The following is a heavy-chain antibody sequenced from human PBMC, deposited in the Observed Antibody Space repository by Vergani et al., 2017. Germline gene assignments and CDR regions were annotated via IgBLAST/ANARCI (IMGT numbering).Heavy chain of an antibody. CDR2: INAGNGNT. CDR1: GYTFTSYA. J-gene: IGHJ6*02. D-gene: IGHD3-9*01. Sequence: QVQLVQSGAEVKKPGASVKVSCKASGYTFTSYAMHWVRQAPGQRLEWMGWINAGNGNTKYSQKFQGSVTITADESTSTAYMELSSLRSEDTAVYYCARDDILTGYPQKPMDVWGQGTTVTVSS. V-gene: IGHV1-3*01. CDR3: ARDDILTGYPQKPMDV.